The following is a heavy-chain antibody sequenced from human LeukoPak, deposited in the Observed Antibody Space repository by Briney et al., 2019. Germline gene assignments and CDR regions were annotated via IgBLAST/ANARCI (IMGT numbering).Heavy chain of an antibody. Sequence: SETLSLTCTVSGGSISSSSYYWGWIRQPPGKGLEWIGSIYHSGSTYYNPSLKSRVTIAVETSKNQFSLRLSSVTAADTAIYYCARYYGSSGYLNAFDIWGQGTLVTVSS. CDR1: GGSISSSSYY. D-gene: IGHD3-22*01. V-gene: IGHV4-39*07. J-gene: IGHJ3*02. CDR3: ARYYGSSGYLNAFDI. CDR2: IYHSGST.